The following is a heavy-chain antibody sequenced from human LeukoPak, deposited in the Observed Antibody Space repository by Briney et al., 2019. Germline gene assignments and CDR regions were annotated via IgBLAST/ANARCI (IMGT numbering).Heavy chain of an antibody. CDR1: GFTFSRYA. Sequence: GGSLRLSCAASGFTFSRYAMSWVRQAPGKGLEWVSTISNSGGSTYYADSVKGRFTLSRDNSKNTLYLQMNSLRAEDTAVYYCARGLGGSGSYFLTFDYWGQGTLVTVSS. J-gene: IGHJ4*02. D-gene: IGHD1-26*01. CDR2: ISNSGGST. V-gene: IGHV3-23*01. CDR3: ARGLGGSGSYFLTFDY.